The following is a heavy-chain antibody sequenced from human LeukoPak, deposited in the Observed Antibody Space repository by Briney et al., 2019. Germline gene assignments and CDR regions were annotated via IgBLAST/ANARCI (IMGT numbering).Heavy chain of an antibody. CDR2: FDPEDGET. Sequence: GASVKVSCEVSGYTLTELSMHWVRQAPGKGLEWMGGFDPEDGETVYAQKFQGRVTMTEDISTDTAYMELSSLRSEDTAVYYCAIAPRAASVAVALPDYYYYGMDVWGQGTTVTVSS. CDR3: AIAPRAASVAVALPDYYYYGMDV. CDR1: GYTLTELS. J-gene: IGHJ6*02. D-gene: IGHD6-19*01. V-gene: IGHV1-24*01.